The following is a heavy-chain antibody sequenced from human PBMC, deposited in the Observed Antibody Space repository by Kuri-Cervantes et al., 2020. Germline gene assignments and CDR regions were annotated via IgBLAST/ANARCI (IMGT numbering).Heavy chain of an antibody. J-gene: IGHJ4*02. D-gene: IGHD2-15*01. CDR1: RFTFSNAW. CDR2: IKSKTDGGTT. Sequence: GESLKISCAASRFTFSNAWMSWVRQAPGKGLEWVGRIKSKTDGGTTDYAAPVKGRFTISRDDSKNTLYLQMNSLKTEDTAVYYCTTVLGYCSGGSCSDGPEDYWGQGTLVTVSS. CDR3: TTVLGYCSGGSCSDGPEDY. V-gene: IGHV3-15*01.